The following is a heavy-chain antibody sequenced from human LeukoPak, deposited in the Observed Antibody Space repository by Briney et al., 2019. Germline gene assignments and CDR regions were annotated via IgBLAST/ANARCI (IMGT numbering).Heavy chain of an antibody. V-gene: IGHV4-59*01. CDR2: IYYSGST. CDR3: ARDSDYYDSSGYYFYYGMDV. CDR1: GGSISSYC. J-gene: IGHJ6*02. D-gene: IGHD3-22*01. Sequence: SETLSLTCTVSGGSISSYCWSWIRQPPGKGLEWIGYIYYSGSTNYNPSLKSRVTISVDTSKNQFSLKLSSVTAADTAVYYCARDSDYYDSSGYYFYYGMDVWGQGTTVTVSS.